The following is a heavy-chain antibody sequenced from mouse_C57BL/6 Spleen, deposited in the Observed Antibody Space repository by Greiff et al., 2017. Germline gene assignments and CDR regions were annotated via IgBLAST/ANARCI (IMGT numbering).Heavy chain of an antibody. D-gene: IGHD2-5*01. CDR1: GFTFSSYG. CDR2: ISRSGSYT. CDR3: AREYSNYRYFDV. J-gene: IGHJ1*03. Sequence: EVMLVESGGDLVKPGGSLKLSCAASGFTFSSYGMSWVRQTPDKRLEWVATISRSGSYTYYPDSVKGRFTISRDNAKNTLYLQMSSLKSEDTAMYYCAREYSNYRYFDVGGTGTTVTVSS. V-gene: IGHV5-6*02.